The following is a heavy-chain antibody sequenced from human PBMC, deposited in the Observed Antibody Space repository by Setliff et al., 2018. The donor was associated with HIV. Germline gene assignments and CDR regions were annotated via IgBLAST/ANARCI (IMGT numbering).Heavy chain of an antibody. CDR1: GDSISNGRYY. CDR3: ARGNFNY. CDR2: SYYSGSTSSGST. D-gene: IGHD3-16*01. J-gene: IGHJ4*02. Sequence: SETLSLTCTVSGDSISNGRYYWSWIRQLPGGGLEWIGYSYYSGSTSSGSTSYNPSLMGRVTLSIDTSKNQFSLKLSSVTAADTAVYYCARGNFNYWGQGTLVTVSS. V-gene: IGHV4-31*03.